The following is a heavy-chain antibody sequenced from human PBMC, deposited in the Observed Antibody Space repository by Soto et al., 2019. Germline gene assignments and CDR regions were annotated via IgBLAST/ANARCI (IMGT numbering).Heavy chain of an antibody. CDR3: AKSLSAIPGDS. CDR1: GFTFSSYW. D-gene: IGHD2-2*01. Sequence: EVQLVESGGGLVQSGGSLRLSCAASGFTFSSYWMSWVRQGPGKGPERVANIKQDGSEKYYVDSVKGRFTISRDNAKNSLYLQMTSLRAEDTAVYHCAKSLSAIPGDSWGQGTRVTVSS. J-gene: IGHJ4*02. V-gene: IGHV3-7*05. CDR2: IKQDGSEK.